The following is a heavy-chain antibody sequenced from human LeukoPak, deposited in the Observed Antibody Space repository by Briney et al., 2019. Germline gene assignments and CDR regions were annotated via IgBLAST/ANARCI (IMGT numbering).Heavy chain of an antibody. CDR1: GFTFRTYA. J-gene: IGHJ4*02. Sequence: GGSLRLSCVASGFTFRTYAMSWVRQAPGKGPEWVSGISDSGGTTYYVDSVKGRFTISRDNSKNTLYLQINSLRAEDMALYYCAKSSDGSTSFDQWGQGTLVTVSS. CDR2: ISDSGGTT. V-gene: IGHV3-23*01. D-gene: IGHD2-2*01. CDR3: AKSSDGSTSFDQ.